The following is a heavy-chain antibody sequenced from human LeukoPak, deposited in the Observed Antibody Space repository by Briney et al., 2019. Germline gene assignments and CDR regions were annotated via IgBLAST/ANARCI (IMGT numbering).Heavy chain of an antibody. CDR3: TRHDFWSGFFDY. D-gene: IGHD3-3*01. V-gene: IGHV3-49*04. Sequence: PGRSLRLSCTASGFTFGDYAMSWVRQAPGKGLEWVGFIRSKAYGGTTEYAASVKGRFTISRDDSKSIAYLQMNSLKTEDTAVYYCTRHDFWSGFFDYWGQGTLVTVSS. CDR1: GFTFGDYA. CDR2: IRSKAYGGTT. J-gene: IGHJ4*02.